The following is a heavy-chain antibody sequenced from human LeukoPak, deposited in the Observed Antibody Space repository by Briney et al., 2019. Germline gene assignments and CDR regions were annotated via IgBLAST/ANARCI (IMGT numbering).Heavy chain of an antibody. CDR3: AREDGSGSYLVY. D-gene: IGHD3-10*01. J-gene: IGHJ4*02. CDR2: ISSSSSSI. Sequence: GGSLRLSCAASGFTFASYSVNWVRQAPGKGLEWVSYISSSSSSIYYADSVKGRFAISRDNVKNSLYLQMNSLRDEDTAVYYCAREDGSGSYLVYWGQGTLVTVSS. V-gene: IGHV3-48*02. CDR1: GFTFASYS.